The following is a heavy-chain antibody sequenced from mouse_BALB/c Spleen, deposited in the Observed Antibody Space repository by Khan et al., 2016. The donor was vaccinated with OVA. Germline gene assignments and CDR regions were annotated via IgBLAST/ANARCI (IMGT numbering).Heavy chain of an antibody. J-gene: IGHJ4*01. Sequence: QVQLQQSGAELAKPGASVKMSCKASGYTFTSYWMHWVKQRPGQGLEWIGYINPSTGYTEYNQKFKDKATLTADKSSSTAYMQLSSLTSEDSAVYYCASRGYGSSYAMDYWGQGTSVTVSS. CDR3: ASRGYGSSYAMDY. D-gene: IGHD1-1*01. CDR2: INPSTGYT. V-gene: IGHV1-7*01. CDR1: GYTFTSYW.